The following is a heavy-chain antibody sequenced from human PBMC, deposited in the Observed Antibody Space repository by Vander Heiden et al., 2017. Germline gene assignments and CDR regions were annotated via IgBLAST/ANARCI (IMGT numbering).Heavy chain of an antibody. Sequence: EVQVVESGGGLIQPGGSLRLSCAASGFTASVNFMSGVRQAPGKGLEWVSVIYSDGSTFFADSVKGRFTISRDNSKNTVFLQMNSLRAEDTAVYYCARVPSPISGMDVWGQGTTVIVSS. CDR3: ARVPSPISGMDV. V-gene: IGHV3-53*01. D-gene: IGHD3-3*02. CDR1: GFTASVNF. J-gene: IGHJ6*02. CDR2: IYSDGST.